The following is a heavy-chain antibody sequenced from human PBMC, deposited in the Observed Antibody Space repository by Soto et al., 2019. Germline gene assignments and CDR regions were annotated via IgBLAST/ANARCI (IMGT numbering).Heavy chain of an antibody. CDR2: ISYDGSNK. CDR1: GFTFSSYG. V-gene: IGHV3-30*18. J-gene: IGHJ5*02. D-gene: IGHD1-26*01. CDR3: AKEKRVGAYIHNWFDP. Sequence: GGSLRLSCAASGFTFSSYGMHWVRQAPGKGLEWVAVISYDGSNKYYADSVKGRFTISRDNSKNTLYLQMNSLRAEDTAVYYCAKEKRVGAYIHNWFDPWGQGTLVTVSS.